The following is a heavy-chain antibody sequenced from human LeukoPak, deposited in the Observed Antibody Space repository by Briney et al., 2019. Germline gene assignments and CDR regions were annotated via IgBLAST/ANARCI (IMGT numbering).Heavy chain of an antibody. CDR2: IYTSGST. V-gene: IGHV4-4*07. CDR3: ARDAALYYYDSSGYRTSDAFDI. CDR1: GGSISSYY. Sequence: PSETLSLTCTVSGGSISSYYWSWIRQPAGKGLEWIGRIYTSGSTNYNPSLKSRVTMSVDTSKNQFSLKLSSVTAADTAVYYCARDAALYYYDSSGYRTSDAFDIWGQGTMVTVSS. J-gene: IGHJ3*02. D-gene: IGHD3-22*01.